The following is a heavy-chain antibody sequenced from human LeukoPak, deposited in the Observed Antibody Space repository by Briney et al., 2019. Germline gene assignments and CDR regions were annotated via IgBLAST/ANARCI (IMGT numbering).Heavy chain of an antibody. V-gene: IGHV4-34*01. Sequence: ASETLSLTCAVYGGSFSGYYWSWIRQPPGKGLEWIGEINHSGSTNYNPSLKSRVTISVDTSKNQFSLKLSSVTAADTAVYYCARHGSGKNGGSSWFDPWGQGTLVTVSS. J-gene: IGHJ5*02. CDR3: ARHGSGKNGGSSWFDP. CDR2: INHSGST. CDR1: GGSFSGYY. D-gene: IGHD3-10*01.